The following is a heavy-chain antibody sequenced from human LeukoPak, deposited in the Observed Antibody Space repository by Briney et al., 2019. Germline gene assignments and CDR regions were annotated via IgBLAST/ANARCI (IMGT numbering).Heavy chain of an antibody. CDR3: AGARNFWSGSMAGSD. D-gene: IGHD3-3*01. J-gene: IGHJ4*02. CDR1: GCTFSSYA. CDR2: IIPIFGTA. Sequence: SVKVSCKASGCTFSSYAISWVRQAPGQGLEWMGGIIPIFGTANYAQKFQGRVTITTDESTSTAYMELSSLRSEDTAVYYCAGARNFWSGSMAGSDWGQGTLVTVSS. V-gene: IGHV1-69*05.